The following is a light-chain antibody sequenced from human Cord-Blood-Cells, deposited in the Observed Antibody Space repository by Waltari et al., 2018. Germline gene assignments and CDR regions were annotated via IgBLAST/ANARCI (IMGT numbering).Light chain of an antibody. CDR1: SSDVVGYTY. CDR2: DVS. Sequence: QSALTQPRSVSGSPGQSVTISCTGTSSDVVGYTYVSSYQQPPGKAPKLMIYDVSKRPSGVPERFSGSNSGNTASLTISGLQAEDEADYYCCSYAGSYNVVFGGGTKLTVL. V-gene: IGLV2-11*01. J-gene: IGLJ2*01. CDR3: CSYAGSYNVV.